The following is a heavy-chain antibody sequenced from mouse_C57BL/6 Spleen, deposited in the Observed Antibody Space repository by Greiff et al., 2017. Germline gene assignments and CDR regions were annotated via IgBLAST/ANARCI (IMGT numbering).Heavy chain of an antibody. CDR2: ISSGGSYT. CDR3: ARHNYYYGSSWDYAMDY. V-gene: IGHV5-6*01. J-gene: IGHJ4*01. Sequence: EVQLVESGGDLVKPGGSLKLSCAASGFTFSSYGMSWVRQTPDKRLEWVATISSGGSYTYYPDSVKGRFTISRDNAKNTLYLQMSSLKSEDTAMYYCARHNYYYGSSWDYAMDYWGQGTSVTVSS. CDR1: GFTFSSYG. D-gene: IGHD1-1*01.